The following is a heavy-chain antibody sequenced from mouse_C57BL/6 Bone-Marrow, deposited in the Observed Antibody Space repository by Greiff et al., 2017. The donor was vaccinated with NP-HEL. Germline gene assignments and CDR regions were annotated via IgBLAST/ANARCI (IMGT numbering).Heavy chain of an antibody. J-gene: IGHJ3*01. CDR2: ISYDGSN. Sequence: EVKLQESGPGLVKPSQSLSLTCSVTGYSITSGYYWNWIRQFPGNKLEWMGYISYDGSNNYNPSLKNPISITRDTSKNQFFLKLNSVTTEDTATYYCASTTVELAYWGQGTLVTVSA. CDR3: ASTTVELAY. CDR1: GYSITSGYY. D-gene: IGHD1-1*01. V-gene: IGHV3-6*01.